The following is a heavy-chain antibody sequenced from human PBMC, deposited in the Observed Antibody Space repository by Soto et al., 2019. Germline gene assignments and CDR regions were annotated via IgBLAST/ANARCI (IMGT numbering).Heavy chain of an antibody. J-gene: IGHJ4*02. CDR3: AKARFKVPAAMLDY. CDR1: GFTFSSYG. Sequence: GGSLRLSCAASGFTFSSYGMHWVRQAPGKGLEWVAVISYDGSNKYYADSVKGRFTISRDNSKNTLYLQMNSLRAEDTAVYYCAKARFKVPAAMLDYWGQGTLVTVSS. CDR2: ISYDGSNK. D-gene: IGHD2-2*01. V-gene: IGHV3-30*18.